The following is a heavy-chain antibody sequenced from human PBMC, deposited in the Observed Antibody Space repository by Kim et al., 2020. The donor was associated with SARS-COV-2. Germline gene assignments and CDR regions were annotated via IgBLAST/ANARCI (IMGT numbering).Heavy chain of an antibody. V-gene: IGHV3-30*18. Sequence: GGSLRLSCAASGFTFSSYGMHWVRQAPGKGLEWVAVISYDGSNKYYADSVKGRFTISRDNSKNTLYLQMNSLRAEDTAVYYCAKVKGIAAAGVLFRWFDPWGQGTLVTVSS. D-gene: IGHD6-13*01. CDR1: GFTFSSYG. J-gene: IGHJ5*02. CDR3: AKVKGIAAAGVLFRWFDP. CDR2: ISYDGSNK.